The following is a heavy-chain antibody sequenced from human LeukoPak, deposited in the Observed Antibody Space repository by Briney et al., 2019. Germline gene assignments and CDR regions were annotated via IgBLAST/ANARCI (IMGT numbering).Heavy chain of an antibody. V-gene: IGHV4-38-2*02. Sequence: SETLSLTCTVSGYSISSGYFWGWIRQPPGKGLEWIESIYHRGSTYYNPSLKSRVTISVDTSKNQFSLKLSSVTAADTAVYYCARGYSGSFYAFDIWGQGTMVTVSS. CDR1: GYSISSGYF. D-gene: IGHD1-26*01. CDR3: ARGYSGSFYAFDI. CDR2: IYHRGST. J-gene: IGHJ3*02.